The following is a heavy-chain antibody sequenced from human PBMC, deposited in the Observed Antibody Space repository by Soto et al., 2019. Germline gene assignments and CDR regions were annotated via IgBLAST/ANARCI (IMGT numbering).Heavy chain of an antibody. V-gene: IGHV3-9*01. CDR3: ARAPSANWFGEYCFDS. D-gene: IGHD3-10*01. CDR1: GFTFDDYA. Sequence: GGSLRLSCVASGFTFDDYAMRWVRQVPGKGLEWVSGIGWNSRNLAYADSVRGRFTISRDNAENSLSLQMNSLRPEDTALYYCARAPSANWFGEYCFDSWGQGSLVTVSS. J-gene: IGHJ4*02. CDR2: IGWNSRNL.